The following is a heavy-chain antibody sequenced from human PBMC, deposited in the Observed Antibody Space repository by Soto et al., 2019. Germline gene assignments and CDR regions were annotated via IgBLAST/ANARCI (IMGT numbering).Heavy chain of an antibody. D-gene: IGHD6-13*01. CDR3: ASGIIAAAGLYFDY. Sequence: ASVKVSCTASGYTFTNYGSSWVRQAPGQGLEWMGWISAYNGNTNYAQKLQGRVTMTTDTSTSTAYMELRSLRSDDTAVYYCASGIIAAAGLYFDYWGQGTLVTVSS. CDR1: GYTFTNYG. CDR2: ISAYNGNT. V-gene: IGHV1-18*01. J-gene: IGHJ4*02.